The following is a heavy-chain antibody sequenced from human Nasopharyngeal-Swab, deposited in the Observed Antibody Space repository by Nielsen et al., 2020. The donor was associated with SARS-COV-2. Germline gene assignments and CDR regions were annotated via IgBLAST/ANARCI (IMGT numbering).Heavy chain of an antibody. CDR3: VTGGSYYVY. J-gene: IGHJ4*02. D-gene: IGHD1-26*01. CDR2: IKEDGSEK. Sequence: GGSLRLSCAASGFTFGNYWMSWVRQAPGKRLEWVANIKEDGSEKDYVDSVKGRFTISRDNAKNSLYLQMNSLRAEDTAVYHCVTGGSYYVYWGQGTLVTVSS. V-gene: IGHV3-7*01. CDR1: GFTFGNYW.